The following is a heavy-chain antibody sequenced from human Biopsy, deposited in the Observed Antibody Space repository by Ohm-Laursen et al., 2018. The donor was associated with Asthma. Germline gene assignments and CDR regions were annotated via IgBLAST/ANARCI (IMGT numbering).Heavy chain of an antibody. Sequence: SLRLSCAASGFTVSTNGMSWVRQPPGKGLEWVSVICSGGGTYYADSVQGRVTISRDNSKNTLSLQMNSLRAEDTAVYYCARAYGGSFFSGSFDIWGQRTMVTVSS. CDR3: ARAYGGSFFSGSFDI. CDR2: ICSGGGT. CDR1: GFTVSTNG. D-gene: IGHD4-23*01. J-gene: IGHJ3*02. V-gene: IGHV3-53*01.